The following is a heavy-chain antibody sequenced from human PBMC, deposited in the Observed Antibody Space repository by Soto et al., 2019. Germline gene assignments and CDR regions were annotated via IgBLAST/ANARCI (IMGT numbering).Heavy chain of an antibody. CDR2: IWYDGSNK. J-gene: IGHJ4*02. D-gene: IGHD3-10*01. V-gene: IGHV3-33*01. CDR3: ARDPMVRGVILDY. CDR1: GFTFSSYG. Sequence: GGSLRLSCAASGFTFSSYGMHWVRQAPGKGLEWVAVIWYDGSNKYYADSVKGRFTISRDNSKNTLYLQMNSLRAEDTAVYYCARDPMVRGVILDYWGQGTLVTVSS.